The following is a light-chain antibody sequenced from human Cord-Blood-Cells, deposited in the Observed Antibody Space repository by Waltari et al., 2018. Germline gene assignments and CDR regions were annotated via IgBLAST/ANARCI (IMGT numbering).Light chain of an antibody. Sequence: QSALTQPASVSGSPGQSITISCTGTSRDVGGYNYVSWYQQHPGKAPKLMIDDVSNRPSGVSNRFSGSKSGNTASLTISGLQAEDEADYYGSSYTSSSTLVFGGGTKLTVL. V-gene: IGLV2-14*01. J-gene: IGLJ2*01. CDR3: SSYTSSSTLV. CDR1: SRDVGGYNY. CDR2: DVS.